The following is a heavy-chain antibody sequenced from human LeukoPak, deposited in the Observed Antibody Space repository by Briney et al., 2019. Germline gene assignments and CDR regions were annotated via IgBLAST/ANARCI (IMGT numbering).Heavy chain of an antibody. Sequence: GASVKVSCKASGYTFTAYYIHWVRQAPGQGLEWMGWINPNSGGTNYAQKFQGRVTMTRDTSIGTAYMEVSRLRSDDTAAYYCARNGEYDLWSGYRTPGPVDYWGQGTLVTVSS. CDR3: ARNGEYDLWSGYRTPGPVDY. CDR2: INPNSGGT. V-gene: IGHV1-2*02. CDR1: GYTFTAYY. J-gene: IGHJ4*02. D-gene: IGHD3-3*01.